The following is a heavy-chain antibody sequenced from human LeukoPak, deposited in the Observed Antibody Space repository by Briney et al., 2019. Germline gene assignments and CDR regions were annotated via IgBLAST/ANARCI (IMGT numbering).Heavy chain of an antibody. CDR2: ISSSGNT. D-gene: IGHD3-10*01. V-gene: IGHV4-4*07. CDR1: DASISTYY. Sequence: PSETLSRTCTVSDASISTYYWSWIRQPAGKGLEWIGHISSSGNTNYNPSLKSRVTMSVDTSKNHFSLKLTSVTAADTAVYYCAREVYYYSSGSYYNFDYWGQGILVTVSS. J-gene: IGHJ4*02. CDR3: AREVYYYSSGSYYNFDY.